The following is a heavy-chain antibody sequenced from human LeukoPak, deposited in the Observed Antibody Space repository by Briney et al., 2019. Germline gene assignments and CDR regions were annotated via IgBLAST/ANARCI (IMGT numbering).Heavy chain of an antibody. J-gene: IGHJ3*02. Sequence: ASVKVSCKVSGDTLTELSMHWVRQAPGKGLEWMGGFDPEDGETIYAQKFQGRVTMTEDTSTDTAYMELSSLRSEDTAVYYCATGRYYDSSGSYAFDIWGQGTMVTVSS. V-gene: IGHV1-24*01. CDR2: FDPEDGET. D-gene: IGHD3-22*01. CDR1: GDTLTELS. CDR3: ATGRYYDSSGSYAFDI.